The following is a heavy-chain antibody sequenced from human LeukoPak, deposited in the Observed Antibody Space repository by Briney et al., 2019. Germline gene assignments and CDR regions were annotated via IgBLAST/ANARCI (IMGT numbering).Heavy chain of an antibody. Sequence: GGSLRLSCAASGFTVRNNYMSWVRQAPGKGLEWVSVIYSGGSTYYADSVKGRSTISRDNSKNTLYLQMNSLRAEDTAVYFCATGERMVRGDGVDYWGQGTLVTVSS. CDR3: ATGERMVRGDGVDY. CDR1: GFTVRNNY. CDR2: IYSGGST. V-gene: IGHV3-66*01. D-gene: IGHD3-10*01. J-gene: IGHJ4*02.